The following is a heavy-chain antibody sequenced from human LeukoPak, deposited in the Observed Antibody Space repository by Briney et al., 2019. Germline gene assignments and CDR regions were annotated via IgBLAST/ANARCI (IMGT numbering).Heavy chain of an antibody. Sequence: GGSLRLSCAASGFMSNNYTMNWVRQAPGKGLEWVSVISNYGETTHYGYSVKGRYTISRDNSKNMLYLQMNSLRAEDTALYYCVKDGWDIWGQGTMVTVSS. D-gene: IGHD2-2*03. CDR3: VKDGWDI. V-gene: IGHV3-23*01. CDR2: ISNYGETT. CDR1: GFMSNNYT. J-gene: IGHJ3*02.